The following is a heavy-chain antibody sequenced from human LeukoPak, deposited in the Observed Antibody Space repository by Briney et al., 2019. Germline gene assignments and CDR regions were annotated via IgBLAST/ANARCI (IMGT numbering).Heavy chain of an antibody. CDR2: ISRSGDST. J-gene: IGHJ4*02. V-gene: IGHV3-23*01. CDR3: AKSAGYCSSPSCEIDY. CDR1: GFRFSIYA. Sequence: GGSLRLSCAASGFRFSIYAMSWVRQAPGRGLEWVSGISRSGDSTYYAGSVEGRFTISRDNSKNTLYLQMNSLRAEDTAVYYCAKSAGYCSSPSCEIDYWGQGTLVTVSS. D-gene: IGHD2-2*01.